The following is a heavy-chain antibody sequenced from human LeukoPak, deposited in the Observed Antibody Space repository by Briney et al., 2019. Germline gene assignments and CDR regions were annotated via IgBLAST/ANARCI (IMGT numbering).Heavy chain of an antibody. CDR3: AKDPGKHPSEGYFDY. CDR1: GFTFSSYG. Sequence: GGSLRLSCAASGFTFSSYGMHWVRQAPGKGLEWVAFIRYDGSNKYYADSVKGRFTISRDNPKNTLYLQMNSLRAEDTAVYYCAKDPGKHPSEGYFDYWGQGTLVTVSS. J-gene: IGHJ4*02. V-gene: IGHV3-30*02. CDR2: IRYDGSNK.